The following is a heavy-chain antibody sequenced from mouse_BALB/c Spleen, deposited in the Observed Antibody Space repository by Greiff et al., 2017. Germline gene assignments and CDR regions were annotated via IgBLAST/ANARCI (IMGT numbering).Heavy chain of an antibody. V-gene: IGHV1-5*01. Sequence: EVQLQQSGTVLARPGASVKMSCKASGYSFTSYWMHWVKQRPGQGLEWIGAIYPGNSDTSYNQKFKGKAKLTAVTSASTAYMELSSLTNEDTAVYYGTRVGYYDYGEGDAMDYWGQGTSVTVSS. J-gene: IGHJ4*01. CDR2: IYPGNSDT. D-gene: IGHD2-4*01. CDR1: GYSFTSYW. CDR3: TRVGYYDYGEGDAMDY.